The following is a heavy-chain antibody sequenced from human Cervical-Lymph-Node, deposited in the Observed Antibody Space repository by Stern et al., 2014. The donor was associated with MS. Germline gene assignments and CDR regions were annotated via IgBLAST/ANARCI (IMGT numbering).Heavy chain of an antibody. CDR2: ISGSDGST. CDR3: AKVYGSGPFDY. Sequence: EVQLLESGGTLVQPGGSLRLSCAASGFTFSSYAMSWVRQAPGKGLEWVSVISGSDGSTFYADSVKGRFTISRDNSKNKLFLQMNSLRAEDTAVYYCAKVYGSGPFDYWGQGTLVTVSS. D-gene: IGHD6-19*01. CDR1: GFTFSSYA. J-gene: IGHJ4*02. V-gene: IGHV3-23*01.